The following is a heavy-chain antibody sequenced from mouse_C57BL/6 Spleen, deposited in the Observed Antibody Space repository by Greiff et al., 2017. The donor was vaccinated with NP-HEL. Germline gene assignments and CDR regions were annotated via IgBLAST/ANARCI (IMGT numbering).Heavy chain of an antibody. CDR3: ARGGITTVVFDY. CDR1: GYAFSSSW. J-gene: IGHJ2*01. D-gene: IGHD1-1*01. Sequence: LMEPGASVKISCKASGYAFSSSWMNWVKQRPGKGLEWIGRIYPGDGDTNYNGKFKGKATLTADKSSSTAYMQLSSLTSEDSAVYFCARGGITTVVFDYWGQGTTLTVSS. V-gene: IGHV1-82*01. CDR2: IYPGDGDT.